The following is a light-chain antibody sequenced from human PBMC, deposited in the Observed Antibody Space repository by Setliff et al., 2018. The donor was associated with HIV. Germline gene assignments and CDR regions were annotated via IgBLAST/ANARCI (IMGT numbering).Light chain of an antibody. CDR3: CSYAGSSAFYV. CDR2: EVS. Sequence: LTQPASVSGSPGQSITISCTGTSSDVGSYNLVSWYQQHPGKAPKLMIYEVSKRPSGVSNRFSGSKSGNTASLTISGLQAEDEADYYCCSYAGSSAFYVFGTGTKVTVL. CDR1: SSDVGSYNL. J-gene: IGLJ1*01. V-gene: IGLV2-23*02.